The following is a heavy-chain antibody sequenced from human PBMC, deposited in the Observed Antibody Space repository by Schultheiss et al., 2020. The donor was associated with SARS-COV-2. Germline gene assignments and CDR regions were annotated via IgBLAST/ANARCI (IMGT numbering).Heavy chain of an antibody. D-gene: IGHD6-19*01. J-gene: IGHJ4*02. CDR1: GFTFSNSA. V-gene: IGHV3-64*01. CDR2: ISGSGGST. Sequence: GGSLRLSCAASGFTFSNSAMHWVRQSPGKGLEWVSAISGSGGSTYYANSVKGRFTISRDNSKNTLYLQMGSLRVEDTAVYYCARLGSGWYLSDYWGQGTLVTVSS. CDR3: ARLGSGWYLSDY.